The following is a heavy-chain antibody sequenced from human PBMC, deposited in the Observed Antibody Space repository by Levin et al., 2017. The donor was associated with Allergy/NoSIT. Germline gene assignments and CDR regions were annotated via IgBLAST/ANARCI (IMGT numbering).Heavy chain of an antibody. D-gene: IGHD3-3*01. CDR2: IKSNADGGAA. CDR1: GFTFKNAW. Sequence: GGSLRLSCAASGFTFKNAWMSWVRQAPGKGLEWVGRIKSNADGGAANYPAVVKDRFIVSREDSKNMVYLQLNSLETDDTAVYYCPTDAGHDSWRGYRNEISYWGQGTQVTVS. CDR3: PTDAGHDSWRGYRNEISY. J-gene: IGHJ4*02. V-gene: IGHV3-15*01.